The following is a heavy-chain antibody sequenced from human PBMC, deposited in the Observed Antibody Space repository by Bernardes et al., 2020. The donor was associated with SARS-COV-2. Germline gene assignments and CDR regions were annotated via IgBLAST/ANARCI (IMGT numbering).Heavy chain of an antibody. CDR3: TTLMGITRGSDAFDI. V-gene: IGHV3-15*01. D-gene: IGHD1-26*01. CDR2: IKSKSDGGTT. J-gene: IGHJ3*02. Sequence: GGSLRLSCAASGFTFSNAWMSWVRQAPGKGLEWLGRIKSKSDGGTTDYAAPVKGRFTISRDDSKNTLYLQMNSLKTEDTAVYYCTTLMGITRGSDAFDIWGQGTMVTVSS. CDR1: GFTFSNAW.